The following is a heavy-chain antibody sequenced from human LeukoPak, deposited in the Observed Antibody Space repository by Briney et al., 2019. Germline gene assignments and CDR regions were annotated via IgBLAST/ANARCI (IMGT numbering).Heavy chain of an antibody. V-gene: IGHV4-39*07. CDR2: IYYSGST. Sequence: SETLSLTCTVSGGSISSSSYYWGWIRQPPGKGLEWIGSIYYSGSTYYNPSLKSRVTLSIDTSKSQFSLKLSSVTAADTAMYYCARYVDTAMGPFFLMDVWGQGTTVTVSS. CDR3: ARYVDTAMGPFFLMDV. CDR1: GGSISSSSYY. J-gene: IGHJ6*02. D-gene: IGHD5-18*01.